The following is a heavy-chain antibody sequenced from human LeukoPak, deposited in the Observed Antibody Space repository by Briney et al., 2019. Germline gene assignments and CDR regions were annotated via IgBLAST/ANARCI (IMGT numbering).Heavy chain of an antibody. D-gene: IGHD1-1*01. J-gene: IGHJ6*03. CDR1: GYSITSGYY. Sequence: SETLSLTCTVSGYSITSGYYWGWIRQPPGTGLEWIGSIYHSENTYYNPSLKSRVTISIDTSKNQISLKPTSVTAADTAVYYCARKDFSLEAHYYYMDVWGKGTTVTVSS. CDR3: ARKDFSLEAHYYYMDV. V-gene: IGHV4-38-2*02. CDR2: IYHSENT.